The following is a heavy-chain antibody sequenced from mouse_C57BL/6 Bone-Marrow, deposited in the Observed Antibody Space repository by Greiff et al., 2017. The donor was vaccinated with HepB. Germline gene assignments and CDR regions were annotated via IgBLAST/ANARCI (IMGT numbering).Heavy chain of an antibody. D-gene: IGHD2-3*01. CDR3: ARDRGDGYFDY. CDR1: GFTFSSYA. V-gene: IGHV5-4*01. J-gene: IGHJ2*01. CDR2: ISDGGSYT. Sequence: EVKLQESGGGLVKPGGSLKLSCAASGFTFSSYAMSWVRQTPEKRLEWVATISDGGSYTYYPDNVKGRFTISRDNAKNNLYLQMSHLKSEDTAMYYCARDRGDGYFDYWGQGTTLTVSS.